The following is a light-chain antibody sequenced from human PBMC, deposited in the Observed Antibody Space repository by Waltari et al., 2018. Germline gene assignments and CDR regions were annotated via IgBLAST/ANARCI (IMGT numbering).Light chain of an antibody. CDR3: QQRYNWPVT. V-gene: IGKV3-11*01. J-gene: IGKJ4*01. Sequence: EIVLTQSPATLSLSPGRRATLSCRASQSLITYLAWYQQKPGQAPRLLIYDASNRATGIPARFSGSGSGTDFTITISSLEPEDFAVYYCQQRYNWPVTFGGGTKVEIK. CDR1: QSLITY. CDR2: DAS.